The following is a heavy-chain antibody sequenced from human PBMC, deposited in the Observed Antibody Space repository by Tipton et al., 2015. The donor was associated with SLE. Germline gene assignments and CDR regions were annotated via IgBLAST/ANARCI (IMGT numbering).Heavy chain of an antibody. CDR1: GFTFSSYG. Sequence: RSLRLSCAASGFTFSSYGMHWVRQAPGKGLEWVAVIWFDGSSEYYADSVKGLFTISRDNSKNTLYLQMDSLRAEDTAVYYCARRFGTYSNYYYYMDVWGKGTTVTGSS. CDR3: ARRFGTYSNYYYYMDV. V-gene: IGHV3-33*01. D-gene: IGHD3-16*01. J-gene: IGHJ6*03. CDR2: IWFDGSSE.